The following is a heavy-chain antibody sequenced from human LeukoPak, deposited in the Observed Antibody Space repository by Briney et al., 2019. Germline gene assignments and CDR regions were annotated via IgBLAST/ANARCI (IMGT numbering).Heavy chain of an antibody. Sequence: GGALRLSCAASGFTFSSYAMSCVCQAPGKGLECVSGISGSGGSTYYVDSVKGRVTISRDNSKNTLYLQMNSLRAEDTAVYYCAKGHSSGWSHNFDYWGQGTLVTVSS. J-gene: IGHJ4*02. CDR3: AKGHSSGWSHNFDY. D-gene: IGHD6-19*01. CDR1: GFTFSSYA. CDR2: ISGSGGST. V-gene: IGHV3-23*01.